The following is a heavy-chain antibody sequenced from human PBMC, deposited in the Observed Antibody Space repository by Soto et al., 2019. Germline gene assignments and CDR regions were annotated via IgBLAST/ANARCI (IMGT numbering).Heavy chain of an antibody. CDR1: GGTFSTYA. J-gene: IGHJ4*02. Sequence: QVQLVQSGAEVKQPGSSVKVSCKTSGGTFSTYAIDWVRQAPGHGLEWMGAIIPLFGTADYAQKFQGSVTITADESTRPAYLELRSPRSEDTAVYYCARPNGSYSSGYYYFDYWGQGTLVTVSS. CDR3: ARPNGSYSSGYYYFDY. CDR2: IIPLFGTA. V-gene: IGHV1-69*01. D-gene: IGHD6-19*01.